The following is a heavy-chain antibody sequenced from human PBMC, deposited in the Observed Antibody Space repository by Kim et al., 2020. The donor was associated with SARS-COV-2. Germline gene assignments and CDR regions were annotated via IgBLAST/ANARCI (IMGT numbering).Heavy chain of an antibody. V-gene: IGHV3-15*01. CDR2: IRSRTDGGPT. Sequence: GVSLRLSCAASGFTFRKVWLSWVRQAPGKGLEWVGRIRSRTDGGPTDYAAPVKDRFIISRDDSKNTLYLQMNGLKTEDTAVYHCTTDYERIGGLCDGETCYPASLWGQGTLVTVSS. D-gene: IGHD3-16*01. CDR3: TTDYERIGGLCDGETCYPASL. J-gene: IGHJ4*02. CDR1: GFTFRKVW.